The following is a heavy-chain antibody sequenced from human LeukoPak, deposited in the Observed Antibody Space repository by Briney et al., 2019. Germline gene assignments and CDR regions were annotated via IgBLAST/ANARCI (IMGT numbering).Heavy chain of an antibody. CDR3: AKDPDYSSGGAN. Sequence: PGGSLRLSCAASGFTFSSYAMHWVRQAPGKGLEYVSAISSNGGSTYYANSVKGRFTISRDNSKNTLYLQMNSLRAEDTAVYYCAKDPDYSSGGANWGQGTLVTVSS. V-gene: IGHV3-64*01. CDR2: ISSNGGST. CDR1: GFTFSSYA. J-gene: IGHJ4*02. D-gene: IGHD6-25*01.